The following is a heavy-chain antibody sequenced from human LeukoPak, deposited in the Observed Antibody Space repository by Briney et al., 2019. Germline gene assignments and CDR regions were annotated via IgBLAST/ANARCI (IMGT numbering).Heavy chain of an antibody. D-gene: IGHD6-19*01. CDR1: GGSISSYY. CDR3: ARLWAVAGHFDY. CDR2: IYYSGST. V-gene: IGHV4-59*08. J-gene: IGHJ4*02. Sequence: TSETLSLTCTVSGGSISSYYWSWIRQPPEKGLEWIGYIYYSGSTNYNPSLKSRVTISVDTSKNQFSLKLSSVTAADTAVYYCARLWAVAGHFDYWGQGTLVTVSS.